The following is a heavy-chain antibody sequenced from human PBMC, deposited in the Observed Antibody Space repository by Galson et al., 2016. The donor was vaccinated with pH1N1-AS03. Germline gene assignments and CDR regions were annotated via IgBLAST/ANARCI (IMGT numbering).Heavy chain of an antibody. CDR2: IIPMIGTA. J-gene: IGHJ3*01. V-gene: IGHV1-69*13. Sequence: SVKVSCKASGGTFSSDGISWVRQAPGQGPEWMGGIIPMIGTANYAQKFQGRVTITADESTSTAYMEMSILTSEDRAVYYCAREVSYGSGRRDVFDFWGQGTMVTVSS. D-gene: IGHD3-10*01. CDR3: AREVSYGSGRRDVFDF. CDR1: GGTFSSDG.